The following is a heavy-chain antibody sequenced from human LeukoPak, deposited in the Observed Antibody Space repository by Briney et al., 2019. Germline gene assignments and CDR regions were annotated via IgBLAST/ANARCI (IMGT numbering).Heavy chain of an antibody. Sequence: GGSLRLSCAASGFTFITSSMNWVRQPPGKGLEWVSSISTSGSYIYYADSVKGRFTISRDNAKNSLYLQMNSLRAEDTAVYYCARSPVTTLGAFDIWGQGTMVTVSS. CDR2: ISTSGSYI. CDR3: ARSPVTTLGAFDI. J-gene: IGHJ3*02. CDR1: GFTFITSS. V-gene: IGHV3-21*01. D-gene: IGHD4-17*01.